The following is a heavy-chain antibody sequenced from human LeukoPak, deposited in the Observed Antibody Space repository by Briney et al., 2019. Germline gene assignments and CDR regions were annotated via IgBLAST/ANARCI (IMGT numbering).Heavy chain of an antibody. J-gene: IGHJ4*02. D-gene: IGHD3-9*01. Sequence: GGSLRLSCAASGFTFSSYAMHWVRQAPGKGLEWVAVISYDGSNKYYADSVKGRFTISRDNSKNTLYLQMNSLRVEDTAIYYCARDATQYLRYGYFDYWGLGILVTVSS. CDR1: GFTFSSYA. CDR3: ARDATQYLRYGYFDY. CDR2: ISYDGSNK. V-gene: IGHV3-30-3*01.